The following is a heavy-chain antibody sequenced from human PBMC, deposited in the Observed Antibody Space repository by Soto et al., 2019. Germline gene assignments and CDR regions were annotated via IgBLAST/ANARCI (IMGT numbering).Heavy chain of an antibody. Sequence: SETLCLTCTVSGGSISSYYWSGIRQPPGKGLEWIGYIYHSGSTNYNPSLKSRVTISVDTSKNQFSLKLSSVTAADTAVYYCARGDSLRLRNWFDPWGQGTLVTVS. CDR1: GGSISSYY. D-gene: IGHD3-16*01. CDR2: IYHSGST. CDR3: ARGDSLRLRNWFDP. V-gene: IGHV4-59*01. J-gene: IGHJ5*02.